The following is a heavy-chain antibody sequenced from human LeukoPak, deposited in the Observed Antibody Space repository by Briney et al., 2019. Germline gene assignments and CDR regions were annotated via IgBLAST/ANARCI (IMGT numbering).Heavy chain of an antibody. D-gene: IGHD6-19*01. CDR3: AEGPAVAGWFDP. V-gene: IGHV1-2*02. CDR1: EYTFTGYY. Sequence: ASVKVSCKASEYTFTGYYMHWVRQAPGQGLEWMGWINPNSGGTNYAQKFQGRVTMTRDTSISTAYMELSRLRSDDTAVYYCAEGPAVAGWFDPWGQGTLVTVSS. J-gene: IGHJ5*02. CDR2: INPNSGGT.